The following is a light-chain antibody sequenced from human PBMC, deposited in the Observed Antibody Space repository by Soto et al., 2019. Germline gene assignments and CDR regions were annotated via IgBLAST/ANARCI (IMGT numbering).Light chain of an antibody. CDR3: QKYNSYSSF. Sequence: DIQMTQSPSTLSASVGDRVTITCRASQSISSWLAWYQQKPGKAPKLLIYDASSLESGVPSRFSGSGSGTEFTLTISSLQPDDFATYYCQKYNSYSSFFGPGTKVDIK. J-gene: IGKJ3*01. V-gene: IGKV1-5*01. CDR2: DAS. CDR1: QSISSW.